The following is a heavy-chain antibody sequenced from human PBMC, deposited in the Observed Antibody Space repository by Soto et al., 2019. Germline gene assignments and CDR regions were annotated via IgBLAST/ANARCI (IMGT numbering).Heavy chain of an antibody. CDR3: ARVFPDGWVEPGVVRGYLDN. CDR2: IIPIFGTT. D-gene: IGHD3-3*01. CDR1: ADSFSSYG. Sequence: QVQLVQSGAEVKEPGSAVKVSCKAPADSFSSYGISWVRQAPGQGLEWMGGIIPIFGTTNDAEKFQGRVTITADEATNTAYMELSSLRSEDTALYYCARVFPDGWVEPGVVRGYLDNWGRGTLVTVSS. V-gene: IGHV1-69*01. J-gene: IGHJ4*02.